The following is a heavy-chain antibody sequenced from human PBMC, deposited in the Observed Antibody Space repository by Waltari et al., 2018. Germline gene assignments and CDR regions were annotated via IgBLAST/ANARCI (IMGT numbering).Heavy chain of an antibody. CDR1: GYSISSGYY. Sequence: QVQLQESGPGLVKPSETLSLTCAVSGYSISSGYYWGWIRQPPGKGLEWIGSIYHSGSTDYNASLKSRVTISVDTSKNQFSLKLSSVTAADTAVYYCARQATRIAIPLGAFDIWGQGTMVTVSS. J-gene: IGHJ3*02. D-gene: IGHD2-21*01. CDR2: IYHSGST. CDR3: ARQATRIAIPLGAFDI. V-gene: IGHV4-38-2*01.